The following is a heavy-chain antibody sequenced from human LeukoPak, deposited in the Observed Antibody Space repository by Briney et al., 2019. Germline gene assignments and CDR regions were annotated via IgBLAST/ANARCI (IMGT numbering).Heavy chain of an antibody. CDR3: ARVGISGWPRYHFDY. D-gene: IGHD6-19*01. V-gene: IGHV4-59*01. J-gene: IGHJ4*02. Sequence: PSETLSLTCNVSGGSINPYYWSWTRQPPGKGLEWIGYVYYSGSTNYNPSLKTRVTISVDTSKNQFSLKLNSVTAADTAMYYCARVGISGWPRYHFDYWGQGTLVTVSS. CDR1: GGSINPYY. CDR2: VYYSGST.